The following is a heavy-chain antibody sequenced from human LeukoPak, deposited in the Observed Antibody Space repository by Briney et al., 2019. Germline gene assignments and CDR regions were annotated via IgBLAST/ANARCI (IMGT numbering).Heavy chain of an antibody. J-gene: IGHJ6*03. D-gene: IGHD5-12*01. CDR3: VRDGSGYDSTNYYFYMDV. Sequence: PGGSLRLSCAASGFTFSSYEMNWVRQAPGKGLEWLSAISSVRTVLYYADSVKGRFTISRDNAKNSLYLEMHSLRAEDTAVYFCVRDGSGYDSTNYYFYMDVWGKGATVTVSS. CDR1: GFTFSSYE. CDR2: ISSVRTVL. V-gene: IGHV3-21*01.